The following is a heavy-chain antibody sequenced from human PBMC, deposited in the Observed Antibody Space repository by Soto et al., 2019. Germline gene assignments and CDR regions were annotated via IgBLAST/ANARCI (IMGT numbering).Heavy chain of an antibody. CDR1: GFTFSSYS. Sequence: EVQLVESGGGLVKPGGSLRLSCAASGFTFSSYSMNWVRQAPGKGLEWVSSIISSSSYIYYPDSVKGRFTISRDNAKNSLYLQMNSLRAEDTAVYYCARDQPGYSYGYGLGYWGQGTLVTVSS. CDR3: ARDQPGYSYGYGLGY. J-gene: IGHJ4*02. V-gene: IGHV3-21*01. D-gene: IGHD5-18*01. CDR2: IISSSSYI.